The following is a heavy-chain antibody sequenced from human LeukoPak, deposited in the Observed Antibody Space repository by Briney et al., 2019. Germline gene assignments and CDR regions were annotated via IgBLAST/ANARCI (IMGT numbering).Heavy chain of an antibody. J-gene: IGHJ4*02. CDR2: INHSGST. CDR3: ARGIEDGDLGY. CDR1: GGSFSGYY. Sequence: SETLSLTCAVYGGSFSGYYWSWIRQPPGKGLEWIGEINHSGSTNYNPSLESRVTISVDTSKNQFSLKLSSVTAADTAVYYCARGIEDGDLGYWGQGTLVTVSS. V-gene: IGHV4-34*01. D-gene: IGHD4-17*01.